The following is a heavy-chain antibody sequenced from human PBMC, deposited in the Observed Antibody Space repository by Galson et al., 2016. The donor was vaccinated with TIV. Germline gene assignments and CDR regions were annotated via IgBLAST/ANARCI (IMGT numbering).Heavy chain of an antibody. J-gene: IGHJ4*02. Sequence: ASGFTFSTFWMSWVRQAPGKGLEWVANIKQDGGDKNYVDSVKGRFTISRDHTKNSVFLQMSSLRAEDTAVYYCVRDWDDYGHHSAFDSWGQGTQVTVSS. V-gene: IGHV3-7*01. CDR1: GFTFSTFW. CDR2: IKQDGGDK. CDR3: VRDWDDYGHHSAFDS. D-gene: IGHD4-17*01.